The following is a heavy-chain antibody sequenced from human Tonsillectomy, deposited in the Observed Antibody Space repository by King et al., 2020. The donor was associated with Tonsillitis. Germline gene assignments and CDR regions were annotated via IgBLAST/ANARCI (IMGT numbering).Heavy chain of an antibody. CDR2: IYYTGST. CDR3: ARPYCSGGSCYFDY. Sequence: QLQESGPGLVKPSETLSLTCTVSGGSISSSSYYWGWIRQPPGKGLEWIGYIYYTGSTYYNPSLKSRVTISVEMSKNQFSLKLSSVTAADTAVYYCARPYCSGGSCYFDYWGQGTLVTVSS. V-gene: IGHV4-39*07. D-gene: IGHD2-15*01. J-gene: IGHJ4*02. CDR1: GGSISSSSYY.